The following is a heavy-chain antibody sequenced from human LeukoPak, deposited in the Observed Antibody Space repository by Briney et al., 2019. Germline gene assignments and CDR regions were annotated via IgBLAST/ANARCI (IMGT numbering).Heavy chain of an antibody. Sequence: KPSETLSLTCAVSGGSINTNYWWTWVRQSPGKGLEWIGAIHYSGKTNYNPSLMSRVTISVDKSKNQFSLRLSSVTAADTAVYYCARVTGYVMEDYFDYWGQGTLVTVSS. J-gene: IGHJ4*02. CDR3: ARVTGYVMEDYFDY. CDR1: GGSINTNYW. D-gene: IGHD6-13*01. V-gene: IGHV4-4*02. CDR2: IHYSGKT.